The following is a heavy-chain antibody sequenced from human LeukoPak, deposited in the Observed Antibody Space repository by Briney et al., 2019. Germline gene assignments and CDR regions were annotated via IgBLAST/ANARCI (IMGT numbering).Heavy chain of an antibody. V-gene: IGHV1-18*01. CDR3: ARDLVTYYDFWTAHSTFGN. CDR2: ISVYNGNT. J-gene: IGHJ4*02. Sequence: GASVKVSCKASGYTFTSYGITWIRQAPGQGLEWMGWISVYNGNTNYAQNLQGRVTMTTDTSTSTAYTELRSLRSDDTAVYYCARDLVTYYDFWTAHSTFGNWGQGTLVTVSS. CDR1: GYTFTSYG. D-gene: IGHD3/OR15-3a*01.